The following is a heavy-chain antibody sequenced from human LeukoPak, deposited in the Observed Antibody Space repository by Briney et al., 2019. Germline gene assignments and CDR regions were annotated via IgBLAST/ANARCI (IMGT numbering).Heavy chain of an antibody. Sequence: GGSLRLSCAASGFTFSSYAMHWVRQAPGKGLEWVAVISYDGSNKYYADSVKGRFTISRDNSKNTLYLQMNSLRAEDTAVYYCAREFSSGWYYFDYWGQGTLVTVSS. CDR1: GFTFSSYA. J-gene: IGHJ4*02. CDR2: ISYDGSNK. CDR3: AREFSSGWYYFDY. V-gene: IGHV3-30*04. D-gene: IGHD6-19*01.